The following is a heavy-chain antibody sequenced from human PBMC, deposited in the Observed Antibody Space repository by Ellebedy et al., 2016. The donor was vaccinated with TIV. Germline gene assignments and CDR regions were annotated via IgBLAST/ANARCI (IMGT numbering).Heavy chain of an antibody. J-gene: IGHJ2*01. V-gene: IGHV4-30-2*01. CDR2: IYHSGST. D-gene: IGHD3-16*01. CDR1: GGSMTRSSYS. Sequence: LRLSCTVSGGSMTRSSYSWSWIRQPPGKGLEWIGYIYHSGSTYYNPSLKSRVTISVDRSKNQFSLKLSSVTAADTAVYYCARNLVIFTFEKWYFDLWGRGTLVTVSS. CDR3: ARNLVIFTFEKWYFDL.